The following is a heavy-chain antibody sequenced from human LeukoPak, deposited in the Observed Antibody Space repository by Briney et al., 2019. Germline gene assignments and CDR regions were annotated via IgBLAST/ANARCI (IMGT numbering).Heavy chain of an antibody. CDR2: VYYSGST. V-gene: IGHV4-59*08. CDR3: ASSPRLTTSWFLFDS. J-gene: IGHJ5*01. Sequence: SETLSLTCSVSGDSFSNYYWTWIRQPPGKGLEWIGCVYYSGSTNYNPSLKTRLHLSVDTSKNRFSLKLSSVTAADTAVYYCASSPRLTTSWFLFDSWGHGTPVTVSS. CDR1: GDSFSNYY. D-gene: IGHD2-2*01.